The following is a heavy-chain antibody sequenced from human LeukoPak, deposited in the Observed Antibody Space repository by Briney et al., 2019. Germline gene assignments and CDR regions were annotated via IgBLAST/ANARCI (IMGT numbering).Heavy chain of an antibody. Sequence: GGSLRLFCAASGYTVRTSYMSWVRQAPGKGLEWVSFIYSGGDTYYADSVKGRFTISRDNSNNTQYLPMNSLRVEDMAVYSCARGSTGWKLAYWGQGTLVTVSS. CDR2: IYSGGDT. CDR3: ARGSTGWKLAY. V-gene: IGHV3-53*01. CDR1: GYTVRTSY. D-gene: IGHD3-10*01. J-gene: IGHJ4*02.